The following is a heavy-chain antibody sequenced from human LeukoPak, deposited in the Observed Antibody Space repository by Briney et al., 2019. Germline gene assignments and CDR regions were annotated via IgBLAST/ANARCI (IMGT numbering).Heavy chain of an antibody. CDR1: GFTFSSYG. CDR3: AKRDSSGWYFFDY. D-gene: IGHD6-19*01. CDR2: INGSGGKT. Sequence: PGGSLRLSCAASGFTFSSYGMSWVRQAPGKGLGWVSDINGSGGKTYYADSVKGRFTISRDNPKNTLYLQMNSLTAEDSAVYYCAKRDSSGWYFFDYWGQGTLVTVSS. V-gene: IGHV3-23*01. J-gene: IGHJ4*02.